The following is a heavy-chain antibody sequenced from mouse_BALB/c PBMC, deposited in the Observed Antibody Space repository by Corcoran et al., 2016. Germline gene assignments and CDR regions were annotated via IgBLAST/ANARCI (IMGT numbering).Heavy chain of an antibody. V-gene: IGHV1-12*01. Sequence: QVQLQQPGAELVKPGASVKMSCKASGYTFTSYNMHWVKQTPGQGLEWIGAIYPGNGDTSYNQKFKGKATLTADKSSSTAYMQLSSLTSEDSAVYYCASLCPPRGYWGQGTTLTVSS. CDR2: IYPGNGDT. CDR3: ASLCPPRGY. D-gene: IGHD1-1*02. J-gene: IGHJ2*01. CDR1: GYTFTSYN.